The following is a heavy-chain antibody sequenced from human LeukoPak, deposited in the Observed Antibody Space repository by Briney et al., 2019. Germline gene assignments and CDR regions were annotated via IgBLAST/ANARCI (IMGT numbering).Heavy chain of an antibody. CDR1: GFTFEGYA. CDR2: ISGDGGNT. CDR3: AKSRLSGWYGDNWFDP. V-gene: IGHV3-43*02. D-gene: IGHD6-19*01. Sequence: PGGSLRLSCAASGFTFEGYAMHWVRQVPGKGLEWVSFISGDGGNTYYRDSVKGRFTISRDNSKNSLYLQMNSLKTEDTALYSCAKSRLSGWYGDNWFDPWGQGTLVTVSS. J-gene: IGHJ5*02.